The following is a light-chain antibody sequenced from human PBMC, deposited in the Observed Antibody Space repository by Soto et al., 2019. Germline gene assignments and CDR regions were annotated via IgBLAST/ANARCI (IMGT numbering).Light chain of an antibody. Sequence: DLQMTQAPSSLPASVGDRIIITCRTSQTIIRSLNWYQQKPGRAPKLLIYAISNLHSGVPSRFSGSGSGTDFTLTIDSLQPEDFATYICQQSHSTPWTFGQGTEVAI. CDR2: AIS. CDR3: QQSHSTPWT. V-gene: IGKV1-39*01. CDR1: QTIIRS. J-gene: IGKJ1*01.